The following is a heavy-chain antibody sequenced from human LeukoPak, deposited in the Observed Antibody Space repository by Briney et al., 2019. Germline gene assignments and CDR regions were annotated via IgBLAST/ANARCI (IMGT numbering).Heavy chain of an antibody. CDR1: GFTFSRYW. CDR3: VNQISGWVY. V-gene: IGHV3-74*03. Sequence: GGSLRLSCAASGFTFSRYWMHWVRHAPGKGLMWVSRISPDGSTTLYADSVKGRFTISRDNAKNTLYLQMNSLGAEDTAVYYCVNQISGWVYWGQGTLVTVSS. J-gene: IGHJ4*02. D-gene: IGHD6-19*01. CDR2: ISPDGSTT.